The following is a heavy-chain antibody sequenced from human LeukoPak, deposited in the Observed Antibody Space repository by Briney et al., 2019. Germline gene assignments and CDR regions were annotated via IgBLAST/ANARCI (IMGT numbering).Heavy chain of an antibody. CDR1: GHSFNAYY. CDR2: INPSGSST. CDR3: AGGTTNTKGAFDM. Sequence: ASMKVSCKASGHSFNAYYIHWVRQAPGQGLEWMGIINPSGSSTSYAQKFQGRVTMTRDTSTSTVYMELSSLRSEDTAVYYCAGGTTNTKGAFDMWGQGTMVTVSS. D-gene: IGHD2-8*01. V-gene: IGHV1-46*02. J-gene: IGHJ3*02.